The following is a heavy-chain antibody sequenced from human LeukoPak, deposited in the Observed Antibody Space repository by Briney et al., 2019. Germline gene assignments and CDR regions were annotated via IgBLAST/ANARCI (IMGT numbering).Heavy chain of an antibody. J-gene: IGHJ5*02. CDR3: ARDISASDWIDP. Sequence: ASETLSLTCAVYGGSFSGYYWSWIRQPPGKGLEWIGEINHSGSTNYNPSLRSRVTISVDTSKNQFSLKLSSVTAADTAVYYCARDISASDWIDPWGQGTLVTASS. CDR2: INHSGST. CDR1: GGSFSGYY. D-gene: IGHD3-10*01. V-gene: IGHV4-34*01.